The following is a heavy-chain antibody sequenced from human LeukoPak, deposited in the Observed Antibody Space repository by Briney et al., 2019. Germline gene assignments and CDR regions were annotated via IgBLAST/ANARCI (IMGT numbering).Heavy chain of an antibody. CDR2: IYYSGST. CDR1: GGSVSSGSYY. V-gene: IGHV4-61*01. Sequence: SEALSLTCTVSGGSVSSGSYYWSWIRQPPGKGLGWIGYIYYSGSTNYNPSLKSRVTISVDTSKNQFSLKLSSVTAADTAVYYCARDLITGTVRFDPWGQGTLVTVSS. D-gene: IGHD1-7*01. CDR3: ARDLITGTVRFDP. J-gene: IGHJ5*02.